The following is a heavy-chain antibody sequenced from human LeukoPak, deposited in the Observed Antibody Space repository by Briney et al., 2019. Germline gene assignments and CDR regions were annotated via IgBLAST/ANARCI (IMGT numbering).Heavy chain of an antibody. CDR1: GYTFTSYG. D-gene: IGHD4-23*01. Sequence: GASVKVSCKASGYTFTSYGISWVRQAPGQGLEWMGWISAYNGNTNYAQKLQGRVTMTTDTSTSTAYMELRSLRSDDTAVYYCAREGSTVVTPQPSDYWGQGTLVTVSS. V-gene: IGHV1-18*01. CDR2: ISAYNGNT. J-gene: IGHJ4*02. CDR3: AREGSTVVTPQPSDY.